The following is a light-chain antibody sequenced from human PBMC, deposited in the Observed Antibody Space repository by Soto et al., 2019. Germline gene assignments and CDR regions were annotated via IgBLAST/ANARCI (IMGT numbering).Light chain of an antibody. CDR2: GAS. CDR1: QSLSSN. V-gene: IGKV3-15*01. Sequence: EIVMTQSPATLSVSPGERATLSCRASQSLSSNLAWYQQKPGQAPRLLIYGASTRATGIPARFSGSGSGTDFTLTIDRLEPEDSAIYYCLQYDTSSGTFGQGTKVDIK. J-gene: IGKJ1*01. CDR3: LQYDTSSGT.